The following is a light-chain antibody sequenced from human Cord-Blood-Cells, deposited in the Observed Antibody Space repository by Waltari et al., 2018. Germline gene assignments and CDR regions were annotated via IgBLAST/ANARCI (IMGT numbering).Light chain of an antibody. V-gene: IGLV1-44*01. CDR2: SNI. CDR3: AAWDDSLNGVV. Sequence: QSVLTQPPSASGTPGQRVTISCSGSSSNIASNTVNWYQQLPGTAPKLLIYSNIQRPSGVPDRFSGSKSGTSASLAISGLQSEDEADYYCAAWDDSLNGVVFGGGTKLTVL. CDR1: SSNIASNT. J-gene: IGLJ2*01.